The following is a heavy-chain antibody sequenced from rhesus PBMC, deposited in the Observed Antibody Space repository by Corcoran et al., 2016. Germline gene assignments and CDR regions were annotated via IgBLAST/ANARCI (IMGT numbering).Heavy chain of an antibody. CDR1: VVSIRSTY. J-gene: IGHJ2*01. CDR3: ARARYSGCWSEDWYFDL. CDR2: ISGSGGST. V-gene: IGHV4-173*01. Sequence: QLQLQKSGPRLAQPSETLSPTCAVSVVSIRSTYWSCVRPPPGKGLEGIGRISGSGGSTDYNPPLKSRVTISTDTSKNQFSLKLSSVTAADTAVYYCARARYSGCWSEDWYFDLWGPGTPITIPS. D-gene: IGHD6-37*01.